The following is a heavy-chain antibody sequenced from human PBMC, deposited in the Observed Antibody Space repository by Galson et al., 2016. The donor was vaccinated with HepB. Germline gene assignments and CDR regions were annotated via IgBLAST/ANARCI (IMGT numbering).Heavy chain of an antibody. CDR2: IWYDGSEK. Sequence: SLRLSCAASGFTFSNYGMHWVRQAPGKGLEWVAVIWYDGSEKYYADSVKGRFTISSDNSKNTLHLQMNSLRAEDTAVYYCARIYYEILTGLTPWYYFDSWGQGTLVTVSS. CDR1: GFTFSNYG. D-gene: IGHD3-9*01. CDR3: ARIYYEILTGLTPWYYFDS. J-gene: IGHJ4*02. V-gene: IGHV3-33*01.